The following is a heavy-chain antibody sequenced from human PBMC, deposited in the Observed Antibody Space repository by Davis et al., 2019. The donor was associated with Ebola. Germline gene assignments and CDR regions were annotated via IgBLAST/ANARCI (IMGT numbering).Heavy chain of an antibody. CDR1: GFTFRSNS. D-gene: IGHD2-21*02. Sequence: PGGSLRLSCAASGFTFRSNSMNWVRQAPGKGLEWVSFISSSSNYIYYADSVKGRFTVSRDNAKNSLYLQMNSLRAEDTAVYYCVRDPALVVTGGGWFFGLWGRGTLVTVSS. CDR3: VRDPALVVTGGGWFFGL. CDR2: ISSSSNYI. J-gene: IGHJ2*01. V-gene: IGHV3-21*01.